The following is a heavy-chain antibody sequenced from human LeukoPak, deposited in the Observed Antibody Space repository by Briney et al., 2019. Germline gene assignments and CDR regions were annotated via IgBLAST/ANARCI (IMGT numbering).Heavy chain of an antibody. D-gene: IGHD4-17*01. CDR1: GYSISSGYY. Sequence: SETLSLTCAVSGYSISSGYYWGWIRQPPGKGLEWIGSIYHSGSTYYNPSLKSRVTISVDTSKNQFPLKLSSVTAADTAVYYCARAGSFFLLGDYGFDPWGQGTLVTVSS. CDR3: ARAGSFFLLGDYGFDP. CDR2: IYHSGST. J-gene: IGHJ5*02. V-gene: IGHV4-38-2*01.